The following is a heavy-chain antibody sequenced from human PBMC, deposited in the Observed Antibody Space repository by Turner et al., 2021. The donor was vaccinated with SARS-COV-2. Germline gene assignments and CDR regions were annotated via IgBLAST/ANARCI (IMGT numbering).Heavy chain of an antibody. CDR1: GGSFSGYY. V-gene: IGHV4-34*01. J-gene: IGHJ6*02. CDR2: IYYSGST. Sequence: QVQLQQWGAGLLKPSETLSLTCAVYGGSFSGYYWSWIRQPPGKGLEWIGSIYYSGSTYYNPSLKSRVTISVDTSKNQFSLKLSSVTAADTAVYYCAGEEVVFRASHTLYYYGMDVWGQGTTVTVSS. CDR3: AGEEVVFRASHTLYYYGMDV. D-gene: IGHD3-22*01.